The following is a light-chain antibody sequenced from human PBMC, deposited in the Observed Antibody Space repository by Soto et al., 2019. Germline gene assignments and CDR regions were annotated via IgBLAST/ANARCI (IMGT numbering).Light chain of an antibody. CDR3: QQLNSYPIT. CDR2: AAS. J-gene: IGKJ5*01. Sequence: DIQLTQSPSFLSASVGDRVTITCRASQGLSSDLAWYQQKPGKAPKLLIYAASTWQSGVPSRFSGSGSGTEFTLTVSNLQPEDFATYYCQQLNSYPITFGQGTRLEIK. V-gene: IGKV1-9*01. CDR1: QGLSSD.